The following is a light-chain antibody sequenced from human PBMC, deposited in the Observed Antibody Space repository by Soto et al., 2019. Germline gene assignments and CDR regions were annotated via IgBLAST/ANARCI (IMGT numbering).Light chain of an antibody. J-gene: IGKJ4*01. CDR1: QSVSLH. Sequence: EIVLTQSPANLSLSPGERATLSCRASQSVSLHLAWYQHKPGQAPRLLIYDASTRATGVPARFSGSGSGADFTLTISSLEPEDVAIYYCQQRRDWPLTFGGGTKVDIK. CDR3: QQRRDWPLT. CDR2: DAS. V-gene: IGKV3-11*01.